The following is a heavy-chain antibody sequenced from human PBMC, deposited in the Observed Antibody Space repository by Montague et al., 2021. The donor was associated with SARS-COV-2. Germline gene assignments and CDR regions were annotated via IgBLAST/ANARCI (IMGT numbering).Heavy chain of an antibody. Sequence: SETLSLTCAVYGGSFSGYYWSWIRQPPGRELEWIGETNDSGRTNYNPSLKGRVTISVDTSKNQFSLRLSSVTAAETAAYYCARGYCSGSGCYYYYGMDVWGQGTTVTVSS. CDR1: GGSFSGYY. J-gene: IGHJ6*02. V-gene: IGHV4-34*01. CDR2: TNDSGRT. D-gene: IGHD2-15*01. CDR3: ARGYCSGSGCYYYYGMDV.